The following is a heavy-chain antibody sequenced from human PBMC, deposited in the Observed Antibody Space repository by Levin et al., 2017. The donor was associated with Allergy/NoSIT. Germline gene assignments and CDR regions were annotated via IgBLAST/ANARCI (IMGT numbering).Heavy chain of an antibody. CDR2: INHSGDT. CDR3: ARGGLPSGKALDP. D-gene: IGHD6-25*01. CDR1: DGSFSAYY. V-gene: IGHV4-34*01. Sequence: PGGSLRLSCAVYDGSFSAYYWSWIRQPPGKGLEWIGEIGLEWIGEINHSGDTNYNPSLKSRVTISADTSKNQFSLKLSSVTAADTAVYYCARGGLPSGKALDPWGQGTLVTVSS. J-gene: IGHJ5*02.